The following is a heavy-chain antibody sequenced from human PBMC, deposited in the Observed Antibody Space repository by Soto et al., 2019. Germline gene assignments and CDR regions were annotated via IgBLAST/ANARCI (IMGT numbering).Heavy chain of an antibody. V-gene: IGHV4-4*02. CDR2: IYHSGST. CDR3: ARLGITGTTRAFDY. Sequence: SETLSLTCAVSGGSISSSNWWSWVRQPPGKVLEWIGEIYHSGSTNYNPSLKSRVTISVDKSKNQFSLKLSSVTAADTAVYYCARLGITGTTRAFDYWGQGTLVTVSS. D-gene: IGHD1-7*01. CDR1: GGSISSSNW. J-gene: IGHJ4*02.